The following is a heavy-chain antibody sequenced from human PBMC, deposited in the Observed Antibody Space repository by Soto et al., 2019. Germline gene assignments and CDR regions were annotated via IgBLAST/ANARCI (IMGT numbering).Heavy chain of an antibody. CDR1: GFTFGDYA. CDR2: IRSKAYGGTT. CDR3: SSGFLEWLLYRNYYYYGMDV. V-gene: IGHV3-49*03. J-gene: IGHJ6*02. Sequence: TGGSLRLSCTASGFTFGDYAMSWFRQAPGKGLEWVGFIRSKAYGGTTEYAASVKGRFTISRDDSKSIAYLQMNSLKTEDTAVYYCSSGFLEWLLYRNYYYYGMDVWGQGTTVTVSS. D-gene: IGHD3-3*01.